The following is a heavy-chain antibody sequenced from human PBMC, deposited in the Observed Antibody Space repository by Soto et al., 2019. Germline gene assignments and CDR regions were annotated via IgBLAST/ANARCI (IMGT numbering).Heavy chain of an antibody. J-gene: IGHJ4*02. D-gene: IGHD3-10*01. CDR2: INATGGGT. V-gene: IGHV1-2*02. CDR1: GYTFTAYF. CDR3: ARDVGATTGTPDVTPRDY. Sequence: ASVKVSCKTSGYTFTAYFMHWARQAPGQGLEWMGWINATGGGTNYAQKFQVRVYMTRDTAISTTYMELTSLRSDDTAAYYCARDVGATTGTPDVTPRDYWGRGTLVTVSS.